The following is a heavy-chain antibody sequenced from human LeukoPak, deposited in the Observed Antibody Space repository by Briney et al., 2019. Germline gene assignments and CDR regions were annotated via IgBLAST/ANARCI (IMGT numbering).Heavy chain of an antibody. CDR3: ARGAYGDYDY. CDR2: MSGSGVST. Sequence: GGSLRLSCAASGFTFSSYAMSWVRQAPGKGLEWVSAMSGSGVSTYYADSVKGRFTISRYNSKNTLYLQMNSLRADDTAVYYCARGAYGDYDYWGQGTLVTVSS. V-gene: IGHV3-23*01. D-gene: IGHD4-17*01. CDR1: GFTFSSYA. J-gene: IGHJ4*02.